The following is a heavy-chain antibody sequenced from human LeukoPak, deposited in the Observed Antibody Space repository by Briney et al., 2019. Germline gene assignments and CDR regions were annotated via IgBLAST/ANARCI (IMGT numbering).Heavy chain of an antibody. CDR1: GFTFSSYA. CDR2: ISGSGGST. V-gene: IGHV3-23*01. J-gene: IGHJ4*02. Sequence: GGSLRLSCEAPGFTFSSYAMSWVRQAPGKGLEWVSAISGSGGSTYYADSVKGRFTISRDNAKNSLYLQMNNLRAEDTAVYYCARGFDYWGQGTLVTVSS. CDR3: ARGFDY.